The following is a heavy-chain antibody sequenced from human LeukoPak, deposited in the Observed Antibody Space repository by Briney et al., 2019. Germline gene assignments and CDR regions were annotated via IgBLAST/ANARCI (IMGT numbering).Heavy chain of an antibody. CDR2: IYPGDSDT. CDR3: ARYVSKYSGYEGRSYYYYYYYMDV. CDR1: GYSFTSYW. J-gene: IGHJ6*03. V-gene: IGHV5-51*01. D-gene: IGHD5-12*01. Sequence: GESLKISCKGSGYSFTSYWIGWVRQMPGKGLEWMGIIYPGDSDTRYSPSFQGQVTISADKSISTAYLQWSSLKASDTAMYYCARYVSKYSGYEGRSYYYYYYYMDVWGKGTTVTVSS.